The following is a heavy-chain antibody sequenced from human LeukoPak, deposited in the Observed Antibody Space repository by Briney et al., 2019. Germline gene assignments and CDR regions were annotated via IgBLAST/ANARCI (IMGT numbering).Heavy chain of an antibody. J-gene: IGHJ4*02. CDR1: GFTFSTYE. CDR3: TTDPRF. Sequence: GGSLRLSCAASGFTFSTYEMNWVRLAPGKGLEWVSFISSSGRTTYYADSVKGRFTISRDNAKNSPYLQMNSLKTEDTAVYYCTTDPRFWGQGTLVTVSS. CDR2: ISSSGRTT. V-gene: IGHV3-48*03.